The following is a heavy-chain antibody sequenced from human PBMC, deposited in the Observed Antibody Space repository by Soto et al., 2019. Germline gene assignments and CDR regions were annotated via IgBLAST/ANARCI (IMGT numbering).Heavy chain of an antibody. CDR3: ARDDLIVATHAADYYYYGMDV. J-gene: IGHJ6*02. CDR2: INPSGGST. D-gene: IGHD5-12*01. CDR1: GYTFTSYY. Sequence: GASVKVSCKASGYTFTSYYMHWVRQAPGQGLEWMGIINPSGGSTSYAQKFQGRVTMTRDTSTSTVYMELSSLRSEDTAVYYCARDDLIVATHAADYYYYGMDVWGQGTTVTVSS. V-gene: IGHV1-46*01.